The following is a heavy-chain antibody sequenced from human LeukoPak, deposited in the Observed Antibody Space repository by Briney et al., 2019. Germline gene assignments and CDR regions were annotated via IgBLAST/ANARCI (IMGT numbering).Heavy chain of an antibody. CDR2: IYYSGST. V-gene: IGHV4-59*01. J-gene: IGHJ2*01. CDR3: ARAWLGYGGNAYWYFDL. D-gene: IGHD4-23*01. CDR1: GGSISSYY. Sequence: SETLSLTCTVSGGSISSYYWSWIRQPPGKGLEWIGYIYYSGSTNYNPSLKSRVTISVDTSKNQFSLKLSSVTAADTAVYFCARAWLGYGGNAYWYFDLWGRGNLVTVSS.